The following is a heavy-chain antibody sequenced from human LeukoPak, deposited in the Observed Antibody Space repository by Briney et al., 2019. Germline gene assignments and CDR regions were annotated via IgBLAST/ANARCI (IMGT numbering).Heavy chain of an antibody. CDR1: GGSISSYY. J-gene: IGHJ4*02. V-gene: IGHV4-4*07. CDR3: ARSGVTTVLYLD. Sequence: SETLSLTCTVSGGSISSYYWSWIRQPAGKGLEWIGRIYTSGSTNYNPSLKSRVTMSVDTSKNQFSLRLSSVTAADTAVYFCARSGVTTVLYLDWGQGTLVTVSS. CDR2: IYTSGST. D-gene: IGHD4-11*01.